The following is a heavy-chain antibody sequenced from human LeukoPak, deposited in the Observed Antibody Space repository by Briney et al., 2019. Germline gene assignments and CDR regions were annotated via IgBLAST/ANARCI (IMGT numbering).Heavy chain of an antibody. CDR3: ARDLRSSGNWFDP. Sequence: ASVKVSCKASGYTFTGYYMHWVRQAPGQGPEWMGWINPNSGGTNYAQKFQGRVTMTRDTSISTAYMELSRLRSDDTAVYYCARDLRSSGNWFDPWGQGTLVTVSS. CDR1: GYTFTGYY. J-gene: IGHJ5*02. V-gene: IGHV1-2*02. CDR2: INPNSGGT. D-gene: IGHD6-25*01.